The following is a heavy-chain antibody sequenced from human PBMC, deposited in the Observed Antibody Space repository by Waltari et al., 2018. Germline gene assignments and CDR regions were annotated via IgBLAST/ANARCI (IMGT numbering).Heavy chain of an antibody. CDR1: GYTFTRYG. V-gene: IGHV1-18*01. CDR3: TRLAGYSSGWYPGHCDY. CDR2: ISAYNGNT. J-gene: IGHJ4*02. Sequence: QVQLVQSGAEVKKPGASVKVSCKASGYTFTRYGISWVRQAPGQGLEWMGWISAYNGNTNYAQKLKREVTRTTDTSTSTAYMELRSRRSDDTVVYYCTRLAGYSSGWYPGHCDYWGQGTLVTVSS. D-gene: IGHD6-19*01.